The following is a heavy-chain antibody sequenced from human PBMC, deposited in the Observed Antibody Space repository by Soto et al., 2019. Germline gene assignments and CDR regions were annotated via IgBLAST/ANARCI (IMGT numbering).Heavy chain of an antibody. V-gene: IGHV3-7*01. Sequence: EVQLVESGGGLVQPGGSLRLSCAVSGLTFSSYYMTWVRQAPGEGLEWVASIKADGSESCYVDSVEGRFTLSRDNAKNSLYLEMSSPRADDTAVDYCGTVLHGLSFGGQGTLVSVSS. CDR2: IKADGSES. CDR1: GLTFSSYY. J-gene: IGHJ4*02. CDR3: GTVLHGLSF. D-gene: IGHD1-26*01.